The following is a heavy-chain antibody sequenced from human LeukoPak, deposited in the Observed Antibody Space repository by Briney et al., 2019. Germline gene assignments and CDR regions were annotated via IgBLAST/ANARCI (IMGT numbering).Heavy chain of an antibody. CDR3: ARSGITIFGVGLFDY. V-gene: IGHV4-59*01. CDR1: GGSISSYY. CDR2: IYYSGST. D-gene: IGHD3-3*01. Sequence: PSETLSLTCTVSGGSISSYYWSWLRQPPGKGLEWIGYIYYSGSTNYNPSLKSRVTISVDTSKNQFSLKLSSVTAADTAVYYCARSGITIFGVGLFDYWGQGTLVTVSS. J-gene: IGHJ4*02.